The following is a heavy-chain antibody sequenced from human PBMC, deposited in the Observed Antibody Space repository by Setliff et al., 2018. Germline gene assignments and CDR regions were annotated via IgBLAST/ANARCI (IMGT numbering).Heavy chain of an antibody. CDR3: AKGGPVPYYYGMDV. D-gene: IGHD2-2*01. J-gene: IGHJ6*02. CDR1: GFNFRSYA. Sequence: GGSLRLSCAASGFNFRSYAMTWVRQAPGKGLEWVSTMGAGGDTYYADSVKGRFTISRDNAKNSLYLQMNSLRAEDMALYYCAKGGPVPYYYGMDVWGQGTTVTVSS. CDR2: MGAGGDT. V-gene: IGHV3-23*01.